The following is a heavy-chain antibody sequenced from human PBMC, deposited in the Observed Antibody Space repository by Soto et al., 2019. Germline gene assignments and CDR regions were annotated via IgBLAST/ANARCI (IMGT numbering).Heavy chain of an antibody. Sequence: LRLSCAASGFTVSSNYMSWVRQAPGKGLEWVSVIYSGGSTYYADSVKGRFTISRDNSKNMLYLQMNSLRTEDTAVYYCARGYNWNFHYFDYWGQGNLVTVSS. D-gene: IGHD1-7*01. CDR2: IYSGGST. CDR3: ARGYNWNFHYFDY. CDR1: GFTVSSNY. J-gene: IGHJ4*02. V-gene: IGHV3-53*01.